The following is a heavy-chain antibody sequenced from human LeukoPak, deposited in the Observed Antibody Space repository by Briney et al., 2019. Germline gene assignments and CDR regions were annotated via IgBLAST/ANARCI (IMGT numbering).Heavy chain of an antibody. D-gene: IGHD5-12*01. V-gene: IGHV3-33*01. CDR1: GFTFSSYG. CDR3: ARDRDGYDWSDLYGMDV. Sequence: GGSLRLSCAASGFTFSSYGMHWVRQAPGKGLEWAAVIWYDGSNKYYADSVKGRFTISRDNSKNTLYLQMNSLRAEDTAVYYCARDRDGYDWSDLYGMDVWGQGTTVTVSS. CDR2: IWYDGSNK. J-gene: IGHJ6*02.